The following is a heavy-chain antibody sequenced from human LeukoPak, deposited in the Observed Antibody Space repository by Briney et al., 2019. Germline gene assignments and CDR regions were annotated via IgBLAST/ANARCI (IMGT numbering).Heavy chain of an antibody. V-gene: IGHV4-4*07. CDR1: GGSISSFY. CDR2: IYTSGNT. CDR3: ARGRNNFRY. D-gene: IGHD5-24*01. Sequence: SETLSLTCTVPGGSISSFYWSWIRQPAGKGLEWIGRIYTSGNTNYNPSLWSRVTISVDTSMNQFSLKLTSVTAADAAAYYCARGRNNFRYWGQGALVTVS. J-gene: IGHJ4*02.